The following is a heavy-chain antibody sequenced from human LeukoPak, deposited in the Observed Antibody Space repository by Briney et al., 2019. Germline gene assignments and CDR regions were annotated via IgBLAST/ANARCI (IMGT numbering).Heavy chain of an antibody. Sequence: GGSLRLSCAASGFTFSDYYMSGIRQAPGKGLEWVSDISSNSAYTNYADSVKGRFTISRDNAKNSLYLQMNNLRTEDTAVYYCARGGRTRFDYWGQGTLVTVYS. CDR1: GFTFSDYY. CDR2: ISSNSAYT. J-gene: IGHJ4*02. D-gene: IGHD2-8*01. CDR3: ARGGRTRFDY. V-gene: IGHV3-11*05.